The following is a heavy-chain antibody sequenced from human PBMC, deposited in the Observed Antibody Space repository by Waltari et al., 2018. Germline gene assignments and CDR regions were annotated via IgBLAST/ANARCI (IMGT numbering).Heavy chain of an antibody. CDR2: IIPILGIA. CDR1: GGTFSSYA. CDR3: ASSATGYCSSTSCATGAFDI. D-gene: IGHD2-2*01. V-gene: IGHV1-69*09. Sequence: QVQLVQSGAEVKKPGSSVKVSCKASGGTFSSYAISWVRQAPGQGLEWMGRIIPILGIANYAQKCQGRVTITADKSTSTAYMELSSLRSEDTAVYYCASSATGYCSSTSCATGAFDIWGQGTMVTVSS. J-gene: IGHJ3*02.